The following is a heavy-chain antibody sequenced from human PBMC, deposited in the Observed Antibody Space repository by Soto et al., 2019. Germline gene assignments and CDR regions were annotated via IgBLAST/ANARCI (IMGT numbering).Heavy chain of an antibody. J-gene: IGHJ6*02. CDR1: GFTFSSYW. CDR2: IKQDGSEK. D-gene: IGHD1-26*01. V-gene: IGHV3-7*05. Sequence: GGSLRLSCAASGFTFSSYWMSWVRQAPGKGLEWVANIKQDGSEKYYVDSVKGRFTISRDNAKNSLYLQMNSLRAEDTAVYYCARVPGAWWELGRYYYYYGMDVWGQGTTVTVSS. CDR3: ARVPGAWWELGRYYYYYGMDV.